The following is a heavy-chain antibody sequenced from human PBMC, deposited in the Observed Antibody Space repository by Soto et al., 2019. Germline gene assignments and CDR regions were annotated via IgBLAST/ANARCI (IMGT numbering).Heavy chain of an antibody. CDR2: IKQDGSEK. Sequence: PGGSVRLSCAASGFTFSSYWMSWVRQAPGKGLEWVANIKQDGSEKYYVDSVKGRFTISRDNAKNSLYLQMNSLRAEDTAVYYCAREDIVLVPAAPTRIYYYGMDVWGQGTTVTVSS. J-gene: IGHJ6*02. CDR3: AREDIVLVPAAPTRIYYYGMDV. CDR1: GFTFSSYW. D-gene: IGHD2-2*01. V-gene: IGHV3-7*01.